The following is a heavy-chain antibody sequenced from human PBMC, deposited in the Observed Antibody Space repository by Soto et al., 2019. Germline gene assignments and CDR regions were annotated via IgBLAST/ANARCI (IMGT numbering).Heavy chain of an antibody. J-gene: IGHJ5*02. Sequence: GGSLRLSCAASGFTFSSYVMSWVRQAPGKGLEWVSGISGSGGSTYYADSVKGRFTISRDNSKNTLYLQMNSLRAEDTAVYYCASTASNSGGVPWGQGTLVTVSS. CDR1: GFTFSSYV. CDR3: ASTASNSGGVP. D-gene: IGHD1-26*01. V-gene: IGHV3-23*01. CDR2: ISGSGGST.